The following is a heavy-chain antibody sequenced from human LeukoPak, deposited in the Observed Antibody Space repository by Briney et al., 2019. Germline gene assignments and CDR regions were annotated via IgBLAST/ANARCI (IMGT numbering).Heavy chain of an antibody. CDR1: GFTFSDYY. J-gene: IGHJ4*02. V-gene: IGHV3-30-3*01. D-gene: IGHD6-25*01. Sequence: TGGSLRLSCAASGFTFSDYYMSWIRQAPGKGLEWVALVSYDGNSAYYAGSVMGRFTVSRDNSDNTVSLHMNNLTVADTALYYCARAALTSGWKAGINYWGQGALVIVSS. CDR2: VSYDGNSA. CDR3: ARAALTSGWKAGINY.